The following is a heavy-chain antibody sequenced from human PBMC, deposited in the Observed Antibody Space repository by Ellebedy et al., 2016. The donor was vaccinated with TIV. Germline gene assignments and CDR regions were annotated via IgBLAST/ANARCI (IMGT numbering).Heavy chain of an antibody. Sequence: GESLKISCGASGFTFVDYAMSWVRQAPGKGLEWVSAISGDGVSTYYADFLEGRFTISRDNSKNTVSLQMNSLRAEDAAIYYCAREDCVTTNCNGRPSGDFDFWGQGALVTVSS. J-gene: IGHJ4*02. CDR2: ISGDGVST. V-gene: IGHV3-23*01. D-gene: IGHD1-1*01. CDR1: GFTFVDYA. CDR3: AREDCVTTNCNGRPSGDFDF.